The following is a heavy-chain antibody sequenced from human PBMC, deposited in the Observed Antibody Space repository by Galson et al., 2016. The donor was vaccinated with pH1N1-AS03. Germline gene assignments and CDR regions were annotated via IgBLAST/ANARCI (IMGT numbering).Heavy chain of an antibody. CDR1: GYTFTTNV. CDR2: FDREDGEA. CDR3: ATDYDY. V-gene: IGHV1-24*01. J-gene: IGHJ4*02. Sequence: SVKVSCKASGYTFTTNVLHWVRQAPGQRLEWMGCFDREDGEAIYAQKFQGRLTVTEDRSTDTAYMELSSLRPEDTATYYCATDYDYWGQGTLVTVSS.